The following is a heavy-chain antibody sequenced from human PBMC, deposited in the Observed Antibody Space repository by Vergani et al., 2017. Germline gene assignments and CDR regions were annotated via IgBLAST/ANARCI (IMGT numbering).Heavy chain of an antibody. CDR3: AREESGSYYGFHPCDY. Sequence: QLQLQESGPGLVKPSETLSLTCTVSGGSISSSSYYWGWIRQPPGKGLEWIGSIYYSGSTYYNPSLKSRVTISVDTSKNQFSLKLSSVTAADTAVYYCAREESGSYYGFHPCDYWGQGTLVTVSS. J-gene: IGHJ4*02. CDR2: IYYSGST. D-gene: IGHD1-26*01. CDR1: GGSISSSSYY. V-gene: IGHV4-39*01.